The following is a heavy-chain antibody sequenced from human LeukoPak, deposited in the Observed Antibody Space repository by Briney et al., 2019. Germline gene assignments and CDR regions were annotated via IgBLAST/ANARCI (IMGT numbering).Heavy chain of an antibody. CDR1: GGSISSYY. CDR2: IYYSGST. Sequence: PSETLSLTCTVSGGSISSYYWSWIRQPPGKGLEWIGYIYYSGSTNYNPSLKSRVTISVDTSKNQFSLKLSSVTAADTAVYYCAITKGDSGAFDYWGQGTLVTVPS. J-gene: IGHJ4*02. D-gene: IGHD3-10*01. V-gene: IGHV4-59*01. CDR3: AITKGDSGAFDY.